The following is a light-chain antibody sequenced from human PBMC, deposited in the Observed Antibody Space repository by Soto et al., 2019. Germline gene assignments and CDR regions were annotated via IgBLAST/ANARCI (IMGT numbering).Light chain of an antibody. CDR2: EVS. V-gene: IGLV2-14*01. CDR1: SGDVDAFDY. CDR3: TSFISSSTQV. J-gene: IGLJ1*01. Sequence: QSALTQPASVSGSPGQSITISCTGTSGDVDAFDYVSWYQQHPGKAPKLMIFEVSDRPSGVSDRFSGSKSGSTASLTISGLQAEDEADYFCTSFISSSTQVFGTGTKVTVL.